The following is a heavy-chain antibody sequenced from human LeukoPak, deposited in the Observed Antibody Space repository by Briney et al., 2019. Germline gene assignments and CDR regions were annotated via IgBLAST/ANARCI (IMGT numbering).Heavy chain of an antibody. CDR3: TSAGGDIVVVPAATPSVH. J-gene: IGHJ4*02. D-gene: IGHD2-2*01. Sequence: GGSLRLSCIASGFTFGDYAMSWFRQAPGKGLEWVGMIRGKAHGGTTEYAASVKGRFTISRDDSKSIAYLQMNSLKTEDTAVYFCTSAGGDIVVVPAATPSVHWGQGTLVTVSS. V-gene: IGHV3-49*03. CDR1: GFTFGDYA. CDR2: IRGKAHGGTT.